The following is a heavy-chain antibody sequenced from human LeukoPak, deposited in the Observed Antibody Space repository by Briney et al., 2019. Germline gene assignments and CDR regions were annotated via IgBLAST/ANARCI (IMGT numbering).Heavy chain of an antibody. CDR1: GFTFSSYE. CDR2: ISSIGSTI. D-gene: IGHD3-10*01. J-gene: IGHJ6*02. CDR3: ARERGRGLWFGEPKYGMDV. V-gene: IGHV3-48*03. Sequence: GGSLRLSCAASGFTFSSYEMNWVRQAPGKGLEWVSYISSIGSTIYYADSVKGRFTISRDNAKNSLYLQMNGLRAEDTAVYYCARERGRGLWFGEPKYGMDVWGQGTTVTVSS.